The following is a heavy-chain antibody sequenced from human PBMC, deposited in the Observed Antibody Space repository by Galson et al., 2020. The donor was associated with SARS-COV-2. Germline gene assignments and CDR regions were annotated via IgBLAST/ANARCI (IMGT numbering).Heavy chain of an antibody. J-gene: IGHJ4*02. Sequence: GGSLRLSCAASGFTFSDYYMSWIRQAPGKGLEWVSYISSSSSYTNYADSVKGRFTISRDNAKTSLYLHMNSLRAEDTAVYYCARTRGSHGYFDYWGQGTLVTVSS. D-gene: IGHD2-15*01. CDR2: ISSSSSYT. CDR3: ARTRGSHGYFDY. CDR1: GFTFSDYY. V-gene: IGHV3-11*03.